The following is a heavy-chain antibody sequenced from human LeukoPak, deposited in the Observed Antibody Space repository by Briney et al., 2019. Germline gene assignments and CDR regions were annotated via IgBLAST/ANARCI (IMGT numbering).Heavy chain of an antibody. CDR1: GYTFTSYA. Sequence: ASVKVSCKASGYTFTSYAMHWVRQAPGQRLEWMGWINAGNGNTKYSQKFQGRVTITRDTSASTAYMELSSLRSEDTAVYYCARLGLCNYGMDVWGQGTTVTVSS. V-gene: IGHV1-3*01. J-gene: IGHJ6*02. CDR3: ARLGLCNYGMDV. D-gene: IGHD7-27*01. CDR2: INAGNGNT.